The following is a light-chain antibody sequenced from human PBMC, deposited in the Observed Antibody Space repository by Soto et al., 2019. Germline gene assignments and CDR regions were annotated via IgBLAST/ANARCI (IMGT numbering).Light chain of an antibody. J-gene: IGKJ3*01. CDR1: QSLLHSNGYNY. CDR3: MQALQTAGFT. V-gene: IGKV2-28*01. CDR2: LGS. Sequence: DIVMTQSPLSLPVTPGEPASISCRSSQSLLHSNGYNYLDWYLQKPGQSPQLLIYLGSNRASGVPDRFSGSGSGTDFTLKISRVEAEDVGVYYCMQALQTAGFTFGHGTKVDIK.